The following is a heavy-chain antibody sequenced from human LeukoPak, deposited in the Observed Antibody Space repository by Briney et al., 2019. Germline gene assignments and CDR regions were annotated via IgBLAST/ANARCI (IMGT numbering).Heavy chain of an antibody. CDR1: GGSVSGYY. CDR3: ARQRTTVVTPGYFDY. D-gene: IGHD4-23*01. V-gene: IGHV4-4*07. Sequence: ASETLSLTCNVSGGSVSGYYWSWIRQPAGKGLEWIGRIYSSGSTNYNPSLKSRVTMSVDTSKNQFSLKLSSVTAADTAVYYCARQRTTVVTPGYFDYWGQGTLVTVSS. CDR2: IYSSGST. J-gene: IGHJ4*02.